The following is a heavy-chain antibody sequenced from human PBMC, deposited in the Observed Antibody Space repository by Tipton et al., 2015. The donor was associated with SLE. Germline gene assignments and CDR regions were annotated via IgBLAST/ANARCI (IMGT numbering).Heavy chain of an antibody. J-gene: IGHJ3*02. D-gene: IGHD3-3*01. Sequence: SLRLSCAASGFTFSSYSMNWVRQAPGKGLEWVSSISSSSSYIYYADSVKGRFTISRDNSKNTVYLQMNSLRAEDTAAYYCARDVTIFGEVTDDAFDIWGQGTVVTVSS. CDR2: ISSSSSYI. CDR1: GFTFSSYS. V-gene: IGHV3-21*01. CDR3: ARDVTIFGEVTDDAFDI.